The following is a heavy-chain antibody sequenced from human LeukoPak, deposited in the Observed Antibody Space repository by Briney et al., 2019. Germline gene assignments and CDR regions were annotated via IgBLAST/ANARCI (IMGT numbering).Heavy chain of an antibody. Sequence: GGSLRLSCAASGFTFTNAWMSWVRQAPEKGRELVGRIKSKTDGGTTDYAAPVKGRFTISRDDSKNTLYLQMNSLKTEDTAVYYCTKVIVVPSVPSFGYWGQGTLVTVSS. D-gene: IGHD2-2*01. CDR2: IKSKTDGGTT. CDR1: GFTFTNAW. CDR3: TKVIVVPSVPSFGY. J-gene: IGHJ4*02. V-gene: IGHV3-15*01.